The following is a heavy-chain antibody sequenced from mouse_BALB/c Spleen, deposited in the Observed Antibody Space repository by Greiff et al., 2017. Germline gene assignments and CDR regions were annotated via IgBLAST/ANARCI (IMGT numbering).Heavy chain of an antibody. V-gene: IGHV5-12-1*01. J-gene: IGHJ3*01. CDR1: GFAFSSYD. Sequence: EVQRVESGGGLVKPGGSLKLSCAASGFAFSSYDMSWVRQTPEKRLEWVAYISSGGGSTYYPDTVKGRFTISRDNAKNTLYLQMSSLKSEDTAMYYCARGYYGSRRFAYWGQGTLVTVSA. D-gene: IGHD1-1*01. CDR3: ARGYYGSRRFAY. CDR2: ISSGGGST.